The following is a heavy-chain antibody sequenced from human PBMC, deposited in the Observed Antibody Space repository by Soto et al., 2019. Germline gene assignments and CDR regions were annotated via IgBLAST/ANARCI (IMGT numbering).Heavy chain of an antibody. Sequence: QITLKESGPTLVKPTQTLTLTCTFSGFSLSTTAEGVGWIRQPPGKALEWLALIYWDDDERYSTSLNSNRTSTNDNSKNQVVLTMTNVDPVDTATYYCAHGSCSSADCYPNPYLDYWGQGILVTVSS. CDR3: AHGSCSSADCYPNPYLDY. CDR2: IYWDDDE. D-gene: IGHD2-2*01. CDR1: GFSLSTTAEG. V-gene: IGHV2-5*02. J-gene: IGHJ4*02.